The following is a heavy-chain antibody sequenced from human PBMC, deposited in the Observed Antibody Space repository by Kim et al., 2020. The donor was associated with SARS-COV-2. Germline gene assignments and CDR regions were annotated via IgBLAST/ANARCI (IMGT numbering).Heavy chain of an antibody. J-gene: IGHJ6*02. Sequence: GGSLRLSCAASGFTFSSYSMNWVRQAPGKGLEWVSYISSSSSTIYYADSVKGRFTISRDNAKNSLYLQMNSLRAEDTAVYYCAALGEDGMDVWGQGTTVTVSS. D-gene: IGHD3-16*01. CDR1: GFTFSSYS. V-gene: IGHV3-48*01. CDR3: AALGEDGMDV. CDR2: ISSSSSTI.